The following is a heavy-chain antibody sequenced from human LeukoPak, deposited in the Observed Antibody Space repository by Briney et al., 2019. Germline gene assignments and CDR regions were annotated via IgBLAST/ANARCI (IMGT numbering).Heavy chain of an antibody. D-gene: IGHD4-17*01. V-gene: IGHV3-23*01. CDR3: AKDNDDYGSLDYFDY. Sequence: PGGSLRLSCAASGFTFSSYAMSWVRQAPGKGLEWVSAISGSGGSTYYADSVKGRFTISRDNSKNTLYLQMSSLRAEDTAVYFCAKDNDDYGSLDYFDYWGQGTLVTVSS. J-gene: IGHJ4*02. CDR2: ISGSGGST. CDR1: GFTFSSYA.